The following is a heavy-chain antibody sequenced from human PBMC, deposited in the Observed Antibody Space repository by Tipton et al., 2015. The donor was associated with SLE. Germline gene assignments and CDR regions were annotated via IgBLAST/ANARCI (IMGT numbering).Heavy chain of an antibody. CDR2: ISGSGSKI. V-gene: IGHV3-23*01. J-gene: IGHJ4*02. Sequence: SLRLSCAASGFTFSTYVMNWVRQAPGKGLEWVSGISGSGSKIYYTDSVKGRFTISRDNSKNTLYLQMNSLRVGDTAVYFCAKGPTQWPSPHDYWGQGILVTVSS. D-gene: IGHD6-19*01. CDR3: AKGPTQWPSPHDY. CDR1: GFTFSTYV.